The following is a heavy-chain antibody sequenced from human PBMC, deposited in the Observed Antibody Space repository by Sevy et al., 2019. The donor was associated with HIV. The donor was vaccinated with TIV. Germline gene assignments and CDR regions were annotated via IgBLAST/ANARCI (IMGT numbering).Heavy chain of an antibody. V-gene: IGHV4-39*01. CDR3: ASTRDYYGSGSSFSHWFDP. J-gene: IGHJ5*02. CDR1: GGSISSRSSY. Sequence: SETLSLTCTVPGGSISSRSSYWGWIRQPPGKGLEWIGSIYYSGSTYSNPSLKSRLTMSVDTSKNQFSLKLSSVTAADTAVYYCASTRDYYGSGSSFSHWFDPWGQGILVTVSS. D-gene: IGHD3-10*01. CDR2: IYYSGST.